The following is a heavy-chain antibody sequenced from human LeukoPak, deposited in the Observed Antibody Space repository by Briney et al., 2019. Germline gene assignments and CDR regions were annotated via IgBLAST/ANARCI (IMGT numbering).Heavy chain of an antibody. CDR2: ISGSGVRT. CDR1: GFTFSSYG. J-gene: IGHJ4*02. D-gene: IGHD6-13*01. Sequence: PGGSLRLSCAASGFTFSSYGMSWVRQAPGKGLEWVSGISGSGVRTFYADSVKGRFTISRDNSKDTLYLQMNSLRAEDTAVYYCARDPIAAPPDTFCFDYWGQGTLVTVSS. V-gene: IGHV3-23*01. CDR3: ARDPIAAPPDTFCFDY.